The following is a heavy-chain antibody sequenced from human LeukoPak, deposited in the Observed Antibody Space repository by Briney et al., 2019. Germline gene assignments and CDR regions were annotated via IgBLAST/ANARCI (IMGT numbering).Heavy chain of an antibody. D-gene: IGHD5-12*01. Sequence: GASVKVSCKASGGTFSSYAISWVRQAPGQGLEWMGRIIPILGIANYAQKFQGRVTITADKSTSTAYMELSSLRSGDTAVYYCARGWLRGGYYFDYWGQGTLVTVSS. J-gene: IGHJ4*02. CDR1: GGTFSSYA. V-gene: IGHV1-69*04. CDR3: ARGWLRGGYYFDY. CDR2: IIPILGIA.